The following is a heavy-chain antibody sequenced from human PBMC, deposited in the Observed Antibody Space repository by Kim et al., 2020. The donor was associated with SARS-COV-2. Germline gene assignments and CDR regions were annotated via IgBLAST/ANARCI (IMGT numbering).Heavy chain of an antibody. Sequence: SETLSLTCTVSGGSISSSSYYWGWIRQPPGKGLEWIGSIYYSGSTYYNPSLKSRVTISVDTSKNQFSLKLSSVTAADTAVYYCARVWDDAGYWGQGTLVTVSS. CDR1: GGSISSSSYY. D-gene: IGHD1-26*01. J-gene: IGHJ4*02. CDR2: IYYSGST. V-gene: IGHV4-39*07. CDR3: ARVWDDAGY.